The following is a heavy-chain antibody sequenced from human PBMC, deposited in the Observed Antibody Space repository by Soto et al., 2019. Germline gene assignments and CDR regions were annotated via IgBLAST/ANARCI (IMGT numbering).Heavy chain of an antibody. CDR3: AREGSRYNF. V-gene: IGHV1-69*13. CDR1: GGSFSNFG. Sequence: SVKVSCKASGGSFSNFGISWVRQAPGQGLEWMEGIVPVFGRPNYAQRFRGRLTITADESTSTGYMELISLRSDDTAVYYCAREGSRYNFWGQGTQVTVSS. J-gene: IGHJ4*02. D-gene: IGHD5-12*01. CDR2: IVPVFGRP.